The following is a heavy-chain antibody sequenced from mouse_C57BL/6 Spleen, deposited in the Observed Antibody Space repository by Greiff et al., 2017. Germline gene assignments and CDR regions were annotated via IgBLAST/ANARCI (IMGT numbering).Heavy chain of an antibody. CDR3: ARSGNYGYSMDD. J-gene: IGHJ4*01. Sequence: QVQLQQPGAELVRPGSSVKLSCKASGYTFTSYWMDWVKQRPGQGLEWIGNIYPSDSDTHYNQKFKDKATLTVDKSSGTAYMQLSSLTSEDSSVYYCARSGNYGYSMDDWGQGTSVTVSS. CDR2: IYPSDSDT. D-gene: IGHD2-1*01. CDR1: GYTFTSYW. V-gene: IGHV1-61*01.